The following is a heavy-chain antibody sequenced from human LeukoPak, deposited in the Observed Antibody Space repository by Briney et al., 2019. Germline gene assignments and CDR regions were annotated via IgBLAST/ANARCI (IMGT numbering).Heavy chain of an antibody. CDR3: ARENRTSFDY. J-gene: IGHJ4*02. D-gene: IGHD1-14*01. CDR1: GFTVSSNY. CDR2: IYSGGST. V-gene: IGHV3-53*01. Sequence: PGGSLRLSCAASGFTVSSNYMSWVRQAPGKGLEWVSVIYSGGSTYYADSVKGRFTVSRDNSKNTLYLQMNSLRAEDTAVYYCARENRTSFDYWGQGTLVTVSS.